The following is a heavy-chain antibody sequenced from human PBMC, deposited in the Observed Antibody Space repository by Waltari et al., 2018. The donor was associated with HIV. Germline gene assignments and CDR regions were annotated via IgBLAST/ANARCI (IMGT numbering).Heavy chain of an antibody. D-gene: IGHD2-8*02. CDR3: ARGNWWSFVY. CDR1: GSHFSSYD. CDR2: MNPNSGNT. Sequence: QVQLVQSGAEVKTPGASVKISCKASGSHFSSYDITWLRQATGQGLEWMGWMNPNSGNTGYAQKFQGRVTMTRNTSISTAYMELSSLRSEDTAVYYCARGNWWSFVYWGQGTLVTVSS. V-gene: IGHV1-8*01. J-gene: IGHJ4*02.